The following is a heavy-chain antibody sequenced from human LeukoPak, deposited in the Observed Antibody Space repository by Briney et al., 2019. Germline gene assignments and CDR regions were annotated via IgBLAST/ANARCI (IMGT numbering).Heavy chain of an antibody. Sequence: GGSLRLSCAASGFIFSSFAMNWVRQAPGKGLEWASIISGNGDSTHYTDSVKGRFIISRDNSKNTLYLQMNSLRAEDTAVYYCAKIPQVGTVAEPSFDHWGQGTLVTVSS. CDR1: GFIFSSFA. CDR2: ISGNGDST. V-gene: IGHV3-23*01. CDR3: AKIPQVGTVAEPSFDH. J-gene: IGHJ4*02. D-gene: IGHD3/OR15-3a*01.